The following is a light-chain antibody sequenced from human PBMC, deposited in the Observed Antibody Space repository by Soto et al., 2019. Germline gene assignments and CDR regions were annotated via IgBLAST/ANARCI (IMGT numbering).Light chain of an antibody. J-gene: IGKJ1*01. V-gene: IGKV1-5*01. Sequence: DIQMTQSPSTLSASVGDRVTITCRASQSISNWLAWYQRKPGKAPKLLIYDASTLESGVPSRFSGSGSGTEFTLTISSLQPDDFATYYCQQYNSYWTFGQGTKVDIK. CDR2: DAS. CDR3: QQYNSYWT. CDR1: QSISNW.